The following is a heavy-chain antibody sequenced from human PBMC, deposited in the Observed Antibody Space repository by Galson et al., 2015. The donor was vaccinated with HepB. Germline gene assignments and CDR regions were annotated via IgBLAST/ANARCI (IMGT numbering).Heavy chain of an antibody. J-gene: IGHJ5*02. CDR2: IKSNTDGETT. D-gene: IGHD2-8*02. V-gene: IGHV3-15*01. Sequence: SLRLSCAASGFPFNNAWMTWVRQAPGMGLEWVGRIKSNTDGETTDYAAPVKGTFTISRDDSKNRLYLRMNSLKTEDTAVYYCTTNVYYSTYWSWLDPWGQGTLVTVSS. CDR3: TTNVYYSTYWSWLDP. CDR1: GFPFNNAW.